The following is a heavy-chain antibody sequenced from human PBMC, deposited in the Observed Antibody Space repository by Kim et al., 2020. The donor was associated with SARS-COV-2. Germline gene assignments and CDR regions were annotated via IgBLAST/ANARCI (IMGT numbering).Heavy chain of an antibody. V-gene: IGHV3-13*01. CDR2: IDTSGDT. CDR1: GFSFGTYD. Sequence: GGSLRLSCVASGFSFGTYDMHWVRQSTRKGLEWVSGIDTSGDTYYPRSVRGRFIISRDNGKNSLHFQMNSLTAEDTAVYYCARVGSYPGTDAFALWGQGT. CDR3: ARVGSYPGTDAFAL. D-gene: IGHD3-16*02. J-gene: IGHJ3*01.